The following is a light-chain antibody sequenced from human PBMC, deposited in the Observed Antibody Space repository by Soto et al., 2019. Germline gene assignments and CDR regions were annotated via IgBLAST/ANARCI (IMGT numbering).Light chain of an antibody. J-gene: IGKJ4*01. CDR1: QSVNKY. CDR3: QQRSNWRCT. V-gene: IGKV3-11*01. Sequence: EIVLTQSPATLSLSPGERATLSCRASQSVNKYLAWYQQKPGQAHRLLIYDASNRATGIPARFSGSGSGTDFTLPVGSLEAEDFAVYYCQQRSNWRCTFGGGTKVESK. CDR2: DAS.